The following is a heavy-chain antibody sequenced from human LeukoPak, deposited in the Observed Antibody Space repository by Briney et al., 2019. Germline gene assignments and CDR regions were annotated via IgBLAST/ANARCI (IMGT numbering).Heavy chain of an antibody. Sequence: GASVTVSRKSSVYTFTGCYMHWVRQAPGHAREWMGRINPNSGGTNNTHKLQGRVTMTRETSICTAYMSLRMLSAADTAAYYYERATLPDGYNYYWGQGTLVTVSS. D-gene: IGHD5-24*01. J-gene: IGHJ4*02. CDR1: VYTFTGCY. V-gene: IGHV1-2*06. CDR3: ERATLPDGYNYY. CDR2: INPNSGGT.